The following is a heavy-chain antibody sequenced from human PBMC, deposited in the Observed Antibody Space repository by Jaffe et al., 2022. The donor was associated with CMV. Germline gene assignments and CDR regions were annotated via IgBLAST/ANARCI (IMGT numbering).Heavy chain of an antibody. CDR3: TRTLSSSWLYYYYYYMDV. CDR1: GFTFGDYA. Sequence: EVQLVESGGGLVQPGRSLRLSCTASGFTFGDYAMSWVRQAPGKGLEWVGFIRSKAYGGTTEYAASVKGRFTISRDDSKSIAYLQMNSLKTEDTAVYYCTRTLSSSWLYYYYYYMDVWGKGTTVTVSS. V-gene: IGHV3-49*04. J-gene: IGHJ6*03. CDR2: IRSKAYGGTT. D-gene: IGHD6-13*01.